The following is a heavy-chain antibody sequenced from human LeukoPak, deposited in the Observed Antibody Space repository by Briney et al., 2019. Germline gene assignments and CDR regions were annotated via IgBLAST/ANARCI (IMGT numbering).Heavy chain of an antibody. J-gene: IGHJ3*01. CDR3: AKLVTAIPDAFDF. CDR1: GFTFSSYG. V-gene: IGHV3-33*06. CDR2: MWYDGSNK. D-gene: IGHD2-21*02. Sequence: GGSLRLSCAASGFTFSSYGMHWVRQAPGKGLEWVAVMWYDGSNKYYADSVKGRFTISRDNSKNTLYLQMNSLRAEDTAVYYCAKLVTAIPDAFDFWRQGTMVTV.